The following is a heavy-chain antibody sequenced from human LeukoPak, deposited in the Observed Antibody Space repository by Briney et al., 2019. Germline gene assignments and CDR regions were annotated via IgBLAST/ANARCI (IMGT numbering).Heavy chain of an antibody. CDR2: TYYRSKWYN. J-gene: IGHJ5*02. CDR1: GDSVSSNSAA. CDR3: ARDHVDIVATSDWFHP. V-gene: IGHV6-1*01. D-gene: IGHD5-12*01. Sequence: SQTLSLTCAISGDSVSSNSAAWNWIRQSPSRGLEWLGRTYYRSKWYNDYAVSVKSRITINPDTSKNQFSLQLNSVTPEDTAVYYCARDHVDIVATSDWFHPWGQGTLVTVSS.